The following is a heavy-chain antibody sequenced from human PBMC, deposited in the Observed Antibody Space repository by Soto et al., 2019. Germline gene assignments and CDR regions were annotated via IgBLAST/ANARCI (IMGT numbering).Heavy chain of an antibody. Sequence: QVQLQESGPGLVKPSGTLSLTCAVSRGSISSSNWWSWVRQSPGKGLQWIGAMYHTGITNYSPSLKGRVTMSVDKSQKQFSLKLSSVTAADTAVYYCARESYNESNVGYFVLWGRGTLVSVSS. D-gene: IGHD1-1*01. CDR1: RGSISSSNW. CDR3: ARESYNESNVGYFVL. J-gene: IGHJ2*01. V-gene: IGHV4-4*02. CDR2: MYHTGIT.